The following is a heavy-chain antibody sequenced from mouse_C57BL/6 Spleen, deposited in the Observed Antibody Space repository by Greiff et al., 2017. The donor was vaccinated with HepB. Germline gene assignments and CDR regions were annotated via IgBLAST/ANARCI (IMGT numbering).Heavy chain of an antibody. V-gene: IGHV1-62-2*01. CDR3: ARYEEGENCGGDYAMDY. CDR2: FYPGSGSI. Sequence: QVQLQQSGAELVKPGASVKLSCKASGYTFTEYTIHWVKQRSGQGLEWIGWFYPGSGSIKYNEKFKDKATLTADKSSSTVYMELSRLTSEDSAVYFCARYEEGENCGGDYAMDYWGQGTSVTVSS. CDR1: GYTFTEYT. J-gene: IGHJ4*01. D-gene: IGHD4-1*01.